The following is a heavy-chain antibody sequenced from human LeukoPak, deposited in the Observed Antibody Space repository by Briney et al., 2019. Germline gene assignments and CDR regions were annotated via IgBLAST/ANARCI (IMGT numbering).Heavy chain of an antibody. J-gene: IGHJ4*02. CDR1: GFTVSSNY. D-gene: IGHD4-17*01. Sequence: GGSLRLSCAASGFTVSSNYMSWVRQAPGKGLEWVSVIYSGGSTYYADSVKGRFTISRDNAKNSLYLQMNSLRAEDTAVYYCARDLGDYVLYYFDYWGQGTLVTVYS. V-gene: IGHV3-53*01. CDR2: IYSGGST. CDR3: ARDLGDYVLYYFDY.